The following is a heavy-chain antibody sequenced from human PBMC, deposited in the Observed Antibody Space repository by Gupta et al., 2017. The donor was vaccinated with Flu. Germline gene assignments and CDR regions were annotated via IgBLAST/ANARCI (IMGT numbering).Heavy chain of an antibody. J-gene: IGHJ6*02. V-gene: IGHV3-53*02. CDR1: GFTVSSNY. D-gene: IGHD3-22*01. CDR3: ARGFTARNTYYYDSSGYSDYYYYGMDV. Sequence: EVQLVETGGGLIQPGGSLRLSCAASGFTVSSNYMSWVRQAPGKGMEWVSVIYSGGSTYYADSVKGRVTISRDNSKNTLYLQMNSLRAEDTAVYYCARGFTARNTYYYDSSGYSDYYYYGMDVWGQGTTVTVSS. CDR2: IYSGGST.